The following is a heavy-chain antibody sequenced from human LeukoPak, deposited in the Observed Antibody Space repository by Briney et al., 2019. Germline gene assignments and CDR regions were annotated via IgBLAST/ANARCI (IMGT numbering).Heavy chain of an antibody. V-gene: IGHV1-2*06. J-gene: IGHJ4*02. D-gene: IGHD3-22*01. CDR2: INPNSGGT. CDR1: GYTFTGYY. CDR3: ARPGLDMIVVVKDPPDY. Sequence: ASVKVSCKASGYTFTGYYMHWVRQAPGQGLEWMGRINPNSGGTNYAQKFQGRVTMTRDTSISTAYMELSRLRSDDTAVYYCARPGLDMIVVVKDPPDYWGQGTLVTVSS.